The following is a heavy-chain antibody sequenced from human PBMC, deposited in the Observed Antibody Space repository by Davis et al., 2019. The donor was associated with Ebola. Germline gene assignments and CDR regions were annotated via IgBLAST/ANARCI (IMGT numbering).Heavy chain of an antibody. CDR1: GYTLTGYY. J-gene: IGHJ5*02. CDR2: VNPNSGGT. CDR3: ARDRPAAIRSVNWFDL. Sequence: ASVKVSCKASGYTLTGYYMHWVRQAPGQGLEWMGWVNPNSGGTNYAQKFQGRVTMTRDTSISTAYMELSRLRSDDTAVYYCARDRPAAIRSVNWFDLWGQGTLVTVSS. D-gene: IGHD2-2*02. V-gene: IGHV1-2*02.